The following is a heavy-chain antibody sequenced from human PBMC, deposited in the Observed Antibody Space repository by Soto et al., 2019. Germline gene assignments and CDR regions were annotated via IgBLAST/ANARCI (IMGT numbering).Heavy chain of an antibody. Sequence: EVRLEESGGGLIQPGGSLRLSCTAYGLGVRNNYMSWVRQAPGMGLEWVSVIYNDGTTYYADCVKGRFTLSRDTSKNTLSLQMDSLRAEDTAVYYCVRPLPSGRNYGMDVWGQGTTVTVSS. CDR1: GLGVRNNY. V-gene: IGHV3-53*01. CDR2: IYNDGTT. D-gene: IGHD3-10*01. J-gene: IGHJ6*02. CDR3: VRPLPSGRNYGMDV.